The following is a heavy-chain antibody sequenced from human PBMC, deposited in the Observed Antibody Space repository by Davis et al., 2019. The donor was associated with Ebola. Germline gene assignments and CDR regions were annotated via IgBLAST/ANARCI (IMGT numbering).Heavy chain of an antibody. CDR3: ARHDYGATTGWFDP. D-gene: IGHD4-17*01. V-gene: IGHV4-39*01. CDR2: IYYSGST. CDR1: GGSISSSSYY. J-gene: IGHJ5*02. Sequence: AETLSLTCTVSGGSISSSSYYWGWIRQPPGKGLEWIGSIYYSGSTYYNPSLKRRVTISVDTSKNQFSLKLSSVTTADTAVYYCARHDYGATTGWFDPWGQGTLVTVSS.